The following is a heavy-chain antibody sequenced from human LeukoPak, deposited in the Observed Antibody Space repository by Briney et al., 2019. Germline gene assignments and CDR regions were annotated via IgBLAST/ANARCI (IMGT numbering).Heavy chain of an antibody. CDR3: SRDKDNSGYYSAGDS. J-gene: IGHJ5*01. V-gene: IGHV3-49*03. Sequence: PGGSLRLSCTASGFTFGDYAMSWFRQAPGKGLEWVGFIRSKAYSGTTEYAASVKGRFTISRDDSKSIAYLQMNSLKTEDSAVYYCSRDKDNSGYYSAGDSWGQGTLVTVSS. D-gene: IGHD3-22*01. CDR1: GFTFGDYA. CDR2: IRSKAYSGTT.